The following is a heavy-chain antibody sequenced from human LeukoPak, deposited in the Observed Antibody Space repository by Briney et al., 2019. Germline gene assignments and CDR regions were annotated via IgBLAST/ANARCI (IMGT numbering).Heavy chain of an antibody. J-gene: IGHJ4*02. CDR3: ARVPITMVRGVISPLLLFDY. CDR1: GGSISSYY. Sequence: PSETLSLTCTLSGGSISSYYWSWIRQPAGKGLEWIGRIYTSGSTNYNPSLKSRVTIPVATSKNQFSLKLSSVTAADTAVYYCARVPITMVRGVISPLLLFDYWGQGTLVTVSS. V-gene: IGHV4-4*07. D-gene: IGHD3-10*01. CDR2: IYTSGST.